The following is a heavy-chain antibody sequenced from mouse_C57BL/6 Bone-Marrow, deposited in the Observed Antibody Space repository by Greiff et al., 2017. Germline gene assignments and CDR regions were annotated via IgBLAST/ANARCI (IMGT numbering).Heavy chain of an antibody. Sequence: VQLQQSGPELVQPGASVKLSCKASGYTFTTYDINWVKQRPGQGLELIGWIYPRDGSTKYNEKFKGKATLTVDTSSSTAYMELHSLTSEDSAVYFCARDYGSSYWYFDVWGTGTTVTVSS. CDR1: GYTFTTYD. CDR2: IYPRDGST. D-gene: IGHD1-1*01. CDR3: ARDYGSSYWYFDV. J-gene: IGHJ1*03. V-gene: IGHV1-85*01.